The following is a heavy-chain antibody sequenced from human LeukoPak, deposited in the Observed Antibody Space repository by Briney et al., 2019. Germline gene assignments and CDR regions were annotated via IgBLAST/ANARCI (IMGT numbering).Heavy chain of an antibody. CDR1: GYSFTSYW. V-gene: IGHV5-51*01. J-gene: IGHJ5*02. CDR3: ARRSRAWVNWFDP. D-gene: IGHD3-16*01. Sequence: GESLKISCKGSGYSFTSYWIGWVRQMPGKGLEWMGTIYPGDSDTRYSPSFQGQVTISADKSISTAYLQWSSLKASDTAMYYCARRSRAWVNWFDPWGQGTLVTVSS. CDR2: IYPGDSDT.